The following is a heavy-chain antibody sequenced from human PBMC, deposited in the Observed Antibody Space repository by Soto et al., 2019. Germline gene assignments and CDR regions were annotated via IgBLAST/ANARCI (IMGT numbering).Heavy chain of an antibody. V-gene: IGHV3-11*05. CDR2: ISGHSGDT. CDR3: ARGTRGHDGGNY. Sequence: GGSLRLSCAASGFSFNDYYMSWVRQAPGKGLEWVSYISGHSGDTNYADSLKGRFTISRDNAKNSLFLEMNSLRAEDTAMYYCARGTRGHDGGNYWGPGTLVTVSS. D-gene: IGHD3-16*01. CDR1: GFSFNDYY. J-gene: IGHJ4*02.